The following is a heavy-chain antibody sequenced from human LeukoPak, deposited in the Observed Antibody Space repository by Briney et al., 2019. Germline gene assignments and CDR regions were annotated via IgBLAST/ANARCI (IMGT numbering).Heavy chain of an antibody. CDR2: ISSSSSYI. J-gene: IGHJ6*02. D-gene: IGHD3-3*01. Sequence: GSLRLSCAASGFTFSSYSMNWVRQAPGKGLEWVSSISSSSSYIYYADSVKGRFTISRDNAKNSLYLQMNSLRAEDTAVYYCAREVGVVITFSYYYYGMDVWGQGTTVTVSS. CDR1: GFTFSSYS. V-gene: IGHV3-21*01. CDR3: AREVGVVITFSYYYYGMDV.